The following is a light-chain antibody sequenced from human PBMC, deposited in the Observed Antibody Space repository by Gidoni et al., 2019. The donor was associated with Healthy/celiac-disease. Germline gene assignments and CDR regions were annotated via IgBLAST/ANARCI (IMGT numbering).Light chain of an antibody. J-gene: IGKJ1*01. CDR1: QSISSW. CDR2: KAS. CDR3: QQYNSYSVWT. Sequence: DIQMTQSPSTLSASVGDRVTITCRASQSISSWLAWYQQKPGKAPKLLSYKASSLESGVPSRFSGSGSGTEFTLTISSLQPDDFATYYCQQYNSYSVWTFGQGTKVEIK. V-gene: IGKV1-5*03.